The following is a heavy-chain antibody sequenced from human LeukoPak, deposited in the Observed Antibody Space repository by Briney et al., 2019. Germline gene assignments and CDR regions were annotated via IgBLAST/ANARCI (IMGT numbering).Heavy chain of an antibody. D-gene: IGHD3-3*01. CDR3: ARTLRFLEPSDY. CDR1: GYTFTSYG. Sequence: ASVKVSCKASGYTFTSYGISWVRQAPGQGLEWMGWLSAYSGNTNYAQKLQGRVTMTTDTSTSTAYMELRSLRSDDTAVYYCARTLRFLEPSDYWGQGTLVTVSS. V-gene: IGHV1-18*01. J-gene: IGHJ4*02. CDR2: LSAYSGNT.